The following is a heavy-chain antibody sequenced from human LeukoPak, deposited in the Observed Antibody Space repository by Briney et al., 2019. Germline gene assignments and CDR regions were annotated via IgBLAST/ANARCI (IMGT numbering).Heavy chain of an antibody. CDR1: GFTVSSNY. CDR3: AKDGRPFPAEYFQH. J-gene: IGHJ1*01. Sequence: GGSLRLSCAASGFTVSSNYMSWVRQAPGKGLEWVSVIYSGGSTYYADSVKGRFTISRDNSKNTLYLQMNSLRAEDTAVYYCAKDGRPFPAEYFQHWGQGTLVTVSS. CDR2: IYSGGST. V-gene: IGHV3-66*01.